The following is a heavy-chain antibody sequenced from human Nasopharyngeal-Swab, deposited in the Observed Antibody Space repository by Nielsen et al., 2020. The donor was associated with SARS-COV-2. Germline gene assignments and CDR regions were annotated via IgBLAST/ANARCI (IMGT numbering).Heavy chain of an antibody. CDR3: ARMADSSGWYIDY. CDR2: ISSTTPYI. Sequence: GGSLRLSCVASGFTFSGYTMNWVRQAPGKGLEWISSISSTTPYIYYADSVKGRFTISRDNAKNSLFLQLSSLRVEDSAVYYCARMADSSGWYIDYWGQGTLVTVSS. CDR1: GFTFSGYT. J-gene: IGHJ4*02. V-gene: IGHV3-21*01. D-gene: IGHD6-19*01.